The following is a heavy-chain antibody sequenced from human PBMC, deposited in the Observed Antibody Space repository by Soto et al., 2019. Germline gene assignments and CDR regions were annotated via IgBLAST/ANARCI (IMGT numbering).Heavy chain of an antibody. D-gene: IGHD5-18*01. V-gene: IGHV3-7*01. CDR1: GFTFSSYW. CDR3: ARGRYSSGL. J-gene: IGHJ4*02. Sequence: WGSLRLSCAASGFTFSSYWMSWVRQAPGEGLEWVANMNQDGSEKYYVDSVKGRFTISRDNAKNSLFLQMNSLGVEDTAVYHCARGRYSSGLWGQGTLVTVSS. CDR2: MNQDGSEK.